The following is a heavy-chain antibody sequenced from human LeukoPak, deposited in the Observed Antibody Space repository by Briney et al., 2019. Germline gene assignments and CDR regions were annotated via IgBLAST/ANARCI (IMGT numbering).Heavy chain of an antibody. CDR2: MSPNSGIT. D-gene: IGHD7-27*01. J-gene: IGHJ4*02. CDR3: VRTPPNWGADY. V-gene: IGHV1-8*02. CDR1: GYAFNNFG. Sequence: ASVKVSCKTSGYAFNNFGITWVRQATGQGLEWMGWMSPNSGITGYAQKFQGRVTMTRNTAISTAYMELSSLRSEDTAVYYCVRTPPNWGADYWGQGTLVTVSS.